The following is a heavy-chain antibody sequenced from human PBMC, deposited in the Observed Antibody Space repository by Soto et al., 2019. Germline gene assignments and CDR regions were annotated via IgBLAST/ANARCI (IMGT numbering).Heavy chain of an antibody. V-gene: IGHV3-74*01. CDR1: GFNFKKYW. CDR2: ISDAGSTT. Sequence: GGSLRLSCAASGFNFKKYWMHWVRQAPGKGLEWVSRISDAGSTTTYADSVKGRFTISRDNAKNTLFLQMNSLRAEDTAVYYCLSSVVIPPTVGIDYWGQGAQVNVSS. J-gene: IGHJ4*02. CDR3: LSSVVIPPTVGIDY. D-gene: IGHD3-16*02.